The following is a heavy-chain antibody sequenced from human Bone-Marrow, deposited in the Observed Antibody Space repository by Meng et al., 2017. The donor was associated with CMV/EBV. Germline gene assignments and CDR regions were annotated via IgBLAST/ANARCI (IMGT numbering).Heavy chain of an antibody. D-gene: IGHD6-19*01. Sequence: GGSLRLSCVAAGFTFSNFWMSWVRQAPGKGLEWVANIKQDGSEKNYVDSVKGRFTISRDNAKNSLYLQLNSLRVEDTGVYYCARAGGYSSGWALWGQGTLVTVSS. CDR2: IKQDGSEK. CDR3: ARAGGYSSGWAL. J-gene: IGHJ4*02. CDR1: GFTFSNFW. V-gene: IGHV3-7*01.